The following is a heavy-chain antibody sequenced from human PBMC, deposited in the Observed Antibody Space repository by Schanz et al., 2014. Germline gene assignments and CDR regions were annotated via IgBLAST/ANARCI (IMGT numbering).Heavy chain of an antibody. Sequence: QVQLEHSGAEVKKPGSSVKVSCKASRSTFNSYTINWVRQAPGQGLEWMGRIIPILGIANYAQKFQGRVTITADRSTSTAYMELSSLRSDDTAVYYCARGYGDSPTDFWGQGTLVTVSS. CDR3: ARGYGDSPTDF. D-gene: IGHD4-17*01. CDR2: IIPILGIA. V-gene: IGHV1-69*02. CDR1: RSTFNSYT. J-gene: IGHJ4*02.